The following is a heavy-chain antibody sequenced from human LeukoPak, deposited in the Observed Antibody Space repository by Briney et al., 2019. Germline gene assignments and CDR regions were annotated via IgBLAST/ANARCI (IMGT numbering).Heavy chain of an antibody. V-gene: IGHV4-34*01. D-gene: IGHD3-22*01. J-gene: IGHJ4*02. CDR1: GGSFSAYY. CDR2: INHSGST. CDR3: ARVGYYDSSGYYDFDY. Sequence: KPSETLSLTCAVYGGSFSAYYWSWIRQPPGKGLEWIGEINHSGSTNYNPSLKSRVTLSVDTSKSQFSLKLSSVTAADTAVYYCARVGYYDSSGYYDFDYWGQGTLVTASS.